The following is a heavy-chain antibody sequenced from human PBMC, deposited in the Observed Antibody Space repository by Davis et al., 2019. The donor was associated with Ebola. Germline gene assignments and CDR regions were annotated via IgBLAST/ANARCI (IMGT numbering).Heavy chain of an antibody. CDR3: ARLSDCSSTSCYLAY. D-gene: IGHD2-2*01. CDR2: IYPGDSDT. V-gene: IGHV5-51*01. Sequence: GESLKISCKGSGYSFTSYWIGWVRQMPGKGLDWMGIIYPGDSDTRYSPSFQGQVTISADKSISTAYLQWSSLKASDTAMYYCARLSDCSSTSCYLAYWGQGTLVTVSS. CDR1: GYSFTSYW. J-gene: IGHJ4*02.